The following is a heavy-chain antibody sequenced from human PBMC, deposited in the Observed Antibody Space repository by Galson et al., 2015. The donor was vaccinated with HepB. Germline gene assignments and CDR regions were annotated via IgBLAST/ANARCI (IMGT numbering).Heavy chain of an antibody. V-gene: IGHV4-59*08. Sequence: SETLSLTCSVSHGSINNYYWSWIRQSPGNRLEWIGYIYYNGDTTYNPSLGYRVGMSVDTSLNQVSLWLTSVTAADTAVYYCARHPGRGSVGYAFDLWGQGTLVTVSA. CDR1: HGSINNYY. J-gene: IGHJ4*02. CDR2: IYYNGDT. D-gene: IGHD5-12*01. CDR3: ARHPGRGSVGYAFDL.